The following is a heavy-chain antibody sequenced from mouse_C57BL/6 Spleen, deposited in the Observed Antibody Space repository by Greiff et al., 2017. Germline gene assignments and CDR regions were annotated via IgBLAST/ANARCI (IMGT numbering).Heavy chain of an antibody. V-gene: IGHV1-42*01. CDR1: GYSFTGYY. J-gene: IGHJ4*01. D-gene: IGHD2-12*01. Sequence: DVKLVESGPELVKPGASVKISCKASGYSFTGYYMNWVKQSPEKSLEWIGEVNPSTGGTTYNQKFKAKATLTVDKSSSTAYMQLKSLTSEDSAVYYCARSDDPYAMDYWGQGTSVTVSS. CDR2: VNPSTGGT. CDR3: ARSDDPYAMDY.